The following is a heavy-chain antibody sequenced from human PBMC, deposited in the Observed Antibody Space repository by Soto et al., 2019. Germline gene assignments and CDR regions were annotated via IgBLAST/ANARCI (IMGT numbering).Heavy chain of an antibody. CDR1: GFTVSSNY. V-gene: IGHV3-66*01. J-gene: IGHJ4*02. D-gene: IGHD6-13*01. CDR2: IYSGGST. Sequence: GGSLILSCAASGFTVSSNYMSWVRQAPGKGLEWVSVIYSGGSTYYADSVKGRFTISRDNSRNTLYLKMNSLGAEDTAVYYCARAAGIDYWGQGTLVTVSS. CDR3: ARAAGIDY.